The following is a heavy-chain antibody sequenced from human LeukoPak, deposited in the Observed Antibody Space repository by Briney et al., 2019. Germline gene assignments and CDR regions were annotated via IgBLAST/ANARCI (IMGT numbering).Heavy chain of an antibody. Sequence: ASVKVSCKASGYTFTGYYMHWVRQAPGQGLEWMGWTNPNSGGTNYAQKFQGRVTMTRDTSISTAYMELSRLRSDDTAVYYCASFRRTYYYDSSEIWGQGTLVTVSS. CDR2: TNPNSGGT. D-gene: IGHD3-22*01. CDR3: ASFRRTYYYDSSEI. V-gene: IGHV1-2*02. CDR1: GYTFTGYY. J-gene: IGHJ4*02.